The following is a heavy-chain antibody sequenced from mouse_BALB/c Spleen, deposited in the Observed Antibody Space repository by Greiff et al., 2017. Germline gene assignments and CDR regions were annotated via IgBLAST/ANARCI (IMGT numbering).Heavy chain of an antibody. Sequence: LQESGPGLVKPSQSLSLTCTVTGYSITSDYAWNWIRQFPGNKLEWMGYISYSGSTSYNPSLKSRISITRDTSKNQFFLQLNSVTTEDTATYYCARPGHYYGSGHWYFDVWGAGTTVTVSS. CDR2: ISYSGST. CDR1: GYSITSDYA. D-gene: IGHD1-2*01. V-gene: IGHV3-2*02. J-gene: IGHJ1*01. CDR3: ARPGHYYGSGHWYFDV.